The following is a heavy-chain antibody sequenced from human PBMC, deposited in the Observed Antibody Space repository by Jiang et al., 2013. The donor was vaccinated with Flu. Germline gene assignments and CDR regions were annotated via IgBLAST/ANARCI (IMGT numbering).Heavy chain of an antibody. J-gene: IGHJ1*01. Sequence: LVKPSETLSLTCSVSGGSVTTRNYYWGWIRQPPGKGLEWIGSICVGGSTYYTPSLKSRVTISVDASTNQFSLKLTSVTAADTALYYCARRFTKCDYRGDAEYFQDWGQGTLVTVSS. CDR2: ICVGGST. D-gene: IGHD2-21*02. V-gene: IGHV4-39*01. CDR1: GGSVTTRNYY. CDR3: ARRFTKCDYRGDAEYFQD.